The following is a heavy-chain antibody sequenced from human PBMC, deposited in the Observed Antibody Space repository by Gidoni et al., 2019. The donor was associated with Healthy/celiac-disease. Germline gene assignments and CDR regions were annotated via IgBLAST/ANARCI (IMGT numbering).Heavy chain of an antibody. J-gene: IGHJ3*02. Sequence: EVQLVQSGAEVKKHGECLRISCKGPGSSVTNFWINWVRQMPGKGLEWMGRIDPSDSYTNYSPSFQGHVTISADTSISTSYLRWSSLKASDTAIYYCARLSGELRNAFDIWGQGTMVTVSS. CDR1: GSSVTNFW. CDR2: IDPSDSYT. V-gene: IGHV5-10-1*01. D-gene: IGHD3-10*01. CDR3: ARLSGELRNAFDI.